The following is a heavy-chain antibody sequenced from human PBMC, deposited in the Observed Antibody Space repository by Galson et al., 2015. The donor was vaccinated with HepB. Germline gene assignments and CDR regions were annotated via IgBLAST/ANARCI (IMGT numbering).Heavy chain of an antibody. J-gene: IGHJ2*01. D-gene: IGHD3-9*01. V-gene: IGHV3-30*02. CDR2: IQYDGNNK. CDR1: GFTFSSYG. Sequence: SLRLSCAASGFTFSSYGMHWVRQAPGKGLEWVAFIQYDGNNKYYPDSVKGRFTISRDNSKNTLYLQMNSLRSEDTAVYYCAKGANDLLTGYPLGWYFDLWGRGTLVTVSS. CDR3: AKGANDLLTGYPLGWYFDL.